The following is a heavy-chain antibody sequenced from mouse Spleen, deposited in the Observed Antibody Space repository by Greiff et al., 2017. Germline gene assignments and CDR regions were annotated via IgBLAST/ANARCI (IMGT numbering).Heavy chain of an antibody. J-gene: IGHJ4*01. CDR1: GFTFSSYA. CDR2: ISSGGGNT. Sequence: EVQVVESGGGLVKLGGSLKLSCAASGFTFSSYAMSWVRQTPEKRLEWVATISSGGGNTYYPDSVKGRFTISRDNAKNTLYLQMSSLKSEDTAMYYCARQRLSAMDYWGQGTSVTVSS. V-gene: IGHV5-9-3*01. CDR3: ARQRLSAMDY.